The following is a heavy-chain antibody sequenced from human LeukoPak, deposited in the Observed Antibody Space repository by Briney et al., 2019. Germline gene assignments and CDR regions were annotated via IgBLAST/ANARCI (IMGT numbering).Heavy chain of an antibody. Sequence: PSETLSLTCTVSGGSISSGDYYWSWIRQPPGKGLEWIGYIYYSGSTYYNPSLKSRVTISVDTSKNQFSLKLSSVTAADTAVYFCARRSDCSGGSCYSSFSYYFDYWGQGTLVTVSP. CDR1: GGSISSGDYY. CDR3: ARRSDCSGGSCYSSFSYYFDY. CDR2: IYYSGST. D-gene: IGHD2-15*01. V-gene: IGHV4-30-4*01. J-gene: IGHJ4*02.